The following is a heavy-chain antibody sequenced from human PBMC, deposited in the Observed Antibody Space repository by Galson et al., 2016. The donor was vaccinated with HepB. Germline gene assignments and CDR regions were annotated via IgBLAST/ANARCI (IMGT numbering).Heavy chain of an antibody. CDR3: ASYYFDSNGYRPFDC. CDR1: GGSVSSGDYY. Sequence: TLSLTCTVSGGSVSSGDYYWNWFRQPAGKRLEWIGRIYTSGGTYYNPSLPSRVTLSVDASKNQFSLRLSSVTAADTAVYYCASYYFDSNGYRPFDCWGQGTLVTVSS. CDR2: IYTSGGT. J-gene: IGHJ4*02. V-gene: IGHV4-61*02. D-gene: IGHD3-22*01.